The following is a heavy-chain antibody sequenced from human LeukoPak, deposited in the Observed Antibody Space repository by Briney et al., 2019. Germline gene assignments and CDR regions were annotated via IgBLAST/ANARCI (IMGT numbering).Heavy chain of an antibody. V-gene: IGHV4-34*01. CDR2: INHSGST. Sequence: SETLSLTCAVYGGSSSGYYWSWIRQPPGKGLEWIGEINHSGSTNYNPSLKSRVTISVDTSKNQFSLKLSSVTAADTAVYYCARQRYYYDSSGYYYGDFDYWGQGTLVTVSS. CDR3: ARQRYYYDSSGYYYGDFDY. D-gene: IGHD3-22*01. CDR1: GGSSSGYY. J-gene: IGHJ4*02.